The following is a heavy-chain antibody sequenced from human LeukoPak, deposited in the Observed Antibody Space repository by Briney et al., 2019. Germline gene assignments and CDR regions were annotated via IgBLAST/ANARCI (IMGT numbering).Heavy chain of an antibody. D-gene: IGHD5-12*01. Sequence: PGRSLRLSCAASGFTFDDYAMHWVRQAPGKGLEWVSGISWNSGSIGYADSVKGRFTISRDSAKNSLYLQMNSLRAEDTALYYCAKGVATMLYYGMDVWGQGTTVTVSS. CDR2: ISWNSGSI. CDR1: GFTFDDYA. CDR3: AKGVATMLYYGMDV. V-gene: IGHV3-9*01. J-gene: IGHJ6*02.